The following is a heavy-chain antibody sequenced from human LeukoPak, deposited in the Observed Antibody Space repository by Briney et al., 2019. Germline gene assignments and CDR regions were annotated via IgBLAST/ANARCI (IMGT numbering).Heavy chain of an antibody. Sequence: GASVKVSCKASGGTFSSYAISWVRQAPGQGLEWMGGIIPIFGTANYAQKFQGRVTITADKSTSTAYMELSRLRSDDTAVYYCARAGVWDYSDSSGYHNAAFDIWGQGTMVTVSS. CDR3: ARAGVWDYSDSSGYHNAAFDI. D-gene: IGHD3-22*01. V-gene: IGHV1-69*06. CDR1: GGTFSSYA. J-gene: IGHJ3*02. CDR2: IIPIFGTA.